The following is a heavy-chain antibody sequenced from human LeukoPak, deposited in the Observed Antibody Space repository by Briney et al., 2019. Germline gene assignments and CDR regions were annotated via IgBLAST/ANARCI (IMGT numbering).Heavy chain of an antibody. V-gene: IGHV3-53*01. D-gene: IGHD2-15*01. CDR1: GFTVSSSY. J-gene: IGHJ6*03. CDR2: IYSDGRT. Sequence: GGSLRLSCAASGFTVSSSYMSWVRQAPGKGLEWLSIIYSDGRTYYAGSVKGRFTISRDNSKNTLYLQMNSLRAEDTAVYYCASPLSVANYYMDVWGKGTTVTVSS. CDR3: ASPLSVANYYMDV.